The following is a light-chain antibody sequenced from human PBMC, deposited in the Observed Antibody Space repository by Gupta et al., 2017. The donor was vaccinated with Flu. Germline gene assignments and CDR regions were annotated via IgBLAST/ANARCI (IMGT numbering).Light chain of an antibody. CDR3: QVWNSNIWV. J-gene: IGLJ3*02. CDR1: NIGSKS. Sequence: SYELTQPLSVSEALGQTARISCGGTNIGSKSVHWYQQKPGQAPVLVTFGDRSRPAGTPGRFSGSNSWTTATLTISRAQAGDDDDYYCQVWNSNIWVFGGGTKLTVL. CDR2: GDR. V-gene: IGLV3-9*01.